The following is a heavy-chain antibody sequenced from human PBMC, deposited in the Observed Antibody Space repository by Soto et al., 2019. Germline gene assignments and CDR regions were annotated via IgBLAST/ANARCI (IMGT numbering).Heavy chain of an antibody. CDR1: GGSFSGYY. CDR3: ARVFGSYGSDDAFDI. D-gene: IGHD3-10*01. V-gene: IGHV4-34*01. Sequence: SETLSLTCAVYGGSFSGYYWSWIRQPPGKGLEWIGEINHSGSTNYNPSLKSRVTISVDTSKNQFSLKLSSVTAADTAVYYCARVFGSYGSDDAFDIWGQGTMVTVSS. CDR2: INHSGST. J-gene: IGHJ3*02.